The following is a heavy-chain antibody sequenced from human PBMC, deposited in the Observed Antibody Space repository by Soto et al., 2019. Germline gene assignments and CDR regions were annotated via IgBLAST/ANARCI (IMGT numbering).Heavy chain of an antibody. CDR2: ISTYNGDT. D-gene: IGHD2-15*01. Sequence: ASVRVSCKASGGTFSTSGVSWLRQAPGQGLEWMGWISTYNGDTNDAPKFQDRVTMTSDTSTSTVYMELRSLRSDDTAVYYCARAGAAPYYYYGMDVWGQGTRVTVSS. V-gene: IGHV1-18*01. J-gene: IGHJ6*02. CDR1: GGTFSTSG. CDR3: ARAGAAPYYYYGMDV.